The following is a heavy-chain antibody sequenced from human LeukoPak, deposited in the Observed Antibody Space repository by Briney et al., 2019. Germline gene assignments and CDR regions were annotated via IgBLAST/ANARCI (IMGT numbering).Heavy chain of an antibody. V-gene: IGHV4-4*02. Sequence: SETLSLTCAVSGGSISSSNWWSWVRQPPGKGLEWIGEIYHSGSTNYNPSLKSRVTISVDKSKNQFSLKLSSVTAADTAVYYCASTLLSGYVAFDIWGQGTMVTVSS. D-gene: IGHD3-22*01. J-gene: IGHJ3*02. CDR3: ASTLLSGYVAFDI. CDR1: GGSISSSNW. CDR2: IYHSGST.